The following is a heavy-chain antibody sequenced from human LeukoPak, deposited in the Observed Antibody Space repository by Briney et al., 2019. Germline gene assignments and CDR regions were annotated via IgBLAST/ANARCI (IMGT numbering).Heavy chain of an antibody. CDR2: IYYSGST. V-gene: IGHV4-30-4*07. D-gene: IGHD2-2*01. Sequence: TSETLSLTCAVSGGSISSGGYSWSWIRQPPGKGLEWIGYIYYSGSTYYNPSLKSRVTISVDTSKNQFSLKLSSVTAADTAVYYCARAAVYCSSTSCPMNWGQGTLVTVSS. J-gene: IGHJ4*02. CDR1: GGSISSGGYS. CDR3: ARAAVYCSSTSCPMN.